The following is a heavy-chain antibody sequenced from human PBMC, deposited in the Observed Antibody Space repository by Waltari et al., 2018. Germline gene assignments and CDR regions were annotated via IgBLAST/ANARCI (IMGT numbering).Heavy chain of an antibody. V-gene: IGHV3-30*18. D-gene: IGHD4-17*01. CDR1: GYIFSDYA. Sequence: QVHLVESGGDVVQPGRSLRLSCTASGYIFSDYAMHWVRQAPGQGLGWVALISYDGMNTKYTSSVEGRFTISRDNTKNTLFLQMNSLRVDDTAVYYCAKDDYGDEYFQHWGQGTLLIVSS. J-gene: IGHJ1*01. CDR3: AKDDYGDEYFQH. CDR2: ISYDGMNT.